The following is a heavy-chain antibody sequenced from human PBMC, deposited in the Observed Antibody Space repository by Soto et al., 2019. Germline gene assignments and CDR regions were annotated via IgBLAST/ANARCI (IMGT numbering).Heavy chain of an antibody. CDR1: GLIFSRSG. V-gene: IGHV3-33*01. CDR3: ASDKGVTGLDD. D-gene: IGHD3-16*02. CDR2: IWSDGSKD. Sequence: QLQLVESGGGVVQPGGSLRLSCAASGLIFSRSGMHWVRQAPGKGLEWVAMIWSDGSKDYYADSVRGRFTISRDDSKSMLYLQMGSLTADDTAASYCASDKGVTGLDDWGQGTLVTVSS. J-gene: IGHJ4*02.